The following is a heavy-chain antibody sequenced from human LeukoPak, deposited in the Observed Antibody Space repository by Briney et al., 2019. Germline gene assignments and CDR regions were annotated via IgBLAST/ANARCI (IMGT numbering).Heavy chain of an antibody. D-gene: IGHD3-22*01. CDR1: GGTFSSDA. V-gene: IGHV1-69*13. CDR3: AQKYYYDSSGSIPPAFDI. CDR2: IIPIFGTA. Sequence: GASVKVSCKXSGGTFSSDAISWVRQAAGQGFEWMGWIIPIFGTANYSQKFQGRVTITADESTSTAYMELSSLRSEDTAVYYCAQKYYYDSSGSIPPAFDIWGQGTMVTVSS. J-gene: IGHJ3*02.